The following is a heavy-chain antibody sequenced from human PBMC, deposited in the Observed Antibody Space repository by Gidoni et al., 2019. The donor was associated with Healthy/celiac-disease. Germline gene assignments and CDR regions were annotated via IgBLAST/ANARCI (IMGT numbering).Heavy chain of an antibody. CDR3: AREDSSGWSWDY. V-gene: IGHV4-61*02. CDR2: IYTSGST. CDR1: GGSISIGSYY. J-gene: IGHJ4*02. D-gene: IGHD6-19*01. Sequence: QVQLQESGPGLVKPSQTLSLTCTVSGGSISIGSYYWSWIRQPAGKGLEWIGRIYTSGSTNYNPSLKSRVTISVETSKNQFSLKLSSVTAADTAVYYCAREDSSGWSWDYWGQGTLVTVSS.